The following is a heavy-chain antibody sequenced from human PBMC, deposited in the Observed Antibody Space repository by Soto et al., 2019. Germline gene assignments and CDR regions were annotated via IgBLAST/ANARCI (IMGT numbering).Heavy chain of an antibody. V-gene: IGHV1-18*01. CDR1: GYSFTSYG. CDR3: ARDLTIVPATHPRLENYGMDV. J-gene: IGHJ6*01. Sequence: QVQLVQSAAEVKKPGASVKVSCKASGYSFTSYGISWVRRAPGQGLEWMGWISPYNGHTQFAQRFQGRVTMTTDTSTKTAYMELGNLRSDDTAHYYCARDLTIVPATHPRLENYGMDVW. D-gene: IGHD2-2*01. CDR2: ISPYNGHT.